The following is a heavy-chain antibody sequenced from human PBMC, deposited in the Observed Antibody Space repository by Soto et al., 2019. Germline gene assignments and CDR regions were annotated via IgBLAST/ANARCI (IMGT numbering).Heavy chain of an antibody. CDR1: GGSISNHY. V-gene: IGHV4-59*11. D-gene: IGHD3-3*01. J-gene: IGHJ6*02. CDR2: IDYSGST. Sequence: NPSETLSLTCTVSGGSISNHYWSWIRQPPGKGLEWIAYIDYSGSTNYNPSLKSRVTISVDTSKIQFSLKLRSVAAADTAVYFCARVFGRDYYYYGMGVWGQGTTVTVSS. CDR3: ARVFGRDYYYYGMGV.